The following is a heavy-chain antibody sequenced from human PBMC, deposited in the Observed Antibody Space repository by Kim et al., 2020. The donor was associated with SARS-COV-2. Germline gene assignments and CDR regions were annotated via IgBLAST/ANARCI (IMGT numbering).Heavy chain of an antibody. J-gene: IGHJ4*02. D-gene: IGHD3-22*01. V-gene: IGHV3-11*01. CDR3: ARDRWLPCDY. Sequence: TIYYADSVKGRFTISRDNAKNSLYLQMNSLRAEDTAVYYCARDRWLPCDYWGQGTLVTVSS. CDR2: TI.